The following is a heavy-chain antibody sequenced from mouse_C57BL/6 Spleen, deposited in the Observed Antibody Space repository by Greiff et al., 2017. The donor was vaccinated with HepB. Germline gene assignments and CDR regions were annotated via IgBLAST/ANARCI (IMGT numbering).Heavy chain of an antibody. J-gene: IGHJ3*01. CDR2: IYPGSGST. D-gene: IGHD2-4*01. CDR1: GYTFTSYW. V-gene: IGHV1-55*01. Sequence: QVQLQQSGAELVKPGASVKMSCKASGYTFTSYWITWVKQRPGQGLEWIGDIYPGSGSTNYNEKFKSKATLTVDTSTSTAYMQLSSLTSEDSAVYYCARGLRRSWFAYWGQGTLVTVSA. CDR3: ARGLRRSWFAY.